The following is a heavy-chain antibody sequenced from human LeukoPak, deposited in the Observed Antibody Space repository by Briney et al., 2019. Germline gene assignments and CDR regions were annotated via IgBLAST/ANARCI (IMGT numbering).Heavy chain of an antibody. Sequence: SVKVSCTASGGTFSSYAISWVRQAPGQGLEWMGGIIPIFGTANYAQKFQGRVTITADESTSTAYMELSSLRSEDTAVYYCARGARNSYGLISGGMDVWGQGTTVTVSS. CDR2: IIPIFGTA. J-gene: IGHJ6*02. D-gene: IGHD5-18*01. CDR1: GGTFSSYA. CDR3: ARGARNSYGLISGGMDV. V-gene: IGHV1-69*13.